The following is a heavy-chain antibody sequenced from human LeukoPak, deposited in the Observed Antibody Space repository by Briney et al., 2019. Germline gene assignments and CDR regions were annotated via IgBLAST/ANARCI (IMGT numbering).Heavy chain of an antibody. CDR1: GFSLSTSGVG. D-gene: IGHD3-22*01. CDR2: IYWDDDK. V-gene: IGHV2-5*02. CDR3: AHRRGYYDSSGYDLYYFDY. Sequence: SGPTLVNPTQTLTLTCTFSGFSLSTSGVGVGWIRQPPGKALEWLALIYWDDDKRYSPSLKSRLTITKDTSKNQVVLTMTNMDPVDTATYYCAHRRGYYDSSGYDLYYFDYWGQGTLVTVSS. J-gene: IGHJ4*02.